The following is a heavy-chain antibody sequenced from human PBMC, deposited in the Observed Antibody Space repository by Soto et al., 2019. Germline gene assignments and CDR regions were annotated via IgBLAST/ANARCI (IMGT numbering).Heavy chain of an antibody. CDR2: INAGNGNT. D-gene: IGHD6-13*01. CDR3: ARGSIAAAGTGVYYYYYYMDV. J-gene: IGHJ6*03. CDR1: GYTFTSYA. V-gene: IGHV1-3*01. Sequence: GPSVKVSCKASGYTFTSYAMHWVRQAPGQRLEWMGWINAGNGNTKYSQKFQGRVTITRDTSASTAYMELSSLRSEDTAVYYCARGSIAAAGTGVYYYYYYMDVWGKGTTVTVSS.